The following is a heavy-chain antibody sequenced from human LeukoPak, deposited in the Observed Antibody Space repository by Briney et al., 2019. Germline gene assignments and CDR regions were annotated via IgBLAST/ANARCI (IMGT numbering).Heavy chain of an antibody. CDR2: ISGSGGST. Sequence: GGSLRLSCAASGFTFSSYAMSWVRQAPGKGLEWVSAISGSGGSTYYADSVKGRFTISRDNSKNTLYLQMNSLRAEDTAVYYCVESGSYQYYFDYWGQGTPVTVSS. CDR3: VESGSYQYYFDY. D-gene: IGHD1-26*01. CDR1: GFTFSSYA. V-gene: IGHV3-23*01. J-gene: IGHJ4*02.